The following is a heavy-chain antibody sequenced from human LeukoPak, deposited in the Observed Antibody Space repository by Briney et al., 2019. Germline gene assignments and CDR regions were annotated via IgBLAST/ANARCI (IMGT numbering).Heavy chain of an antibody. CDR3: ATGNRVGHGSGSLSSPFDS. J-gene: IGHJ4*02. D-gene: IGHD3-10*01. CDR1: RFTFNDYG. V-gene: IGHV3-23*01. Sequence: GGSLRLSCAASRFTFNDYGMSWVRQTPGKGLEWVSSISGSGTSTYYADSVKGRFTISRDNSKNTLFLQMDSLTAEDTAVYYCATGNRVGHGSGSLSSPFDSWGQGTLVTVSS. CDR2: ISGSGTST.